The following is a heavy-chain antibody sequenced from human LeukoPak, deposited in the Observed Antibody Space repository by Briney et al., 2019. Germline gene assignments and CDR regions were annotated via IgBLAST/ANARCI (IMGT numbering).Heavy chain of an antibody. Sequence: TLSLTCTVSGGSISSGGYYWSWIRQHPWKGLEWIGYIYYSGSTYYNPSLKSRVTISVDTSKNQFSLKLSSVTAADTAVYYCARGASATVVLSFDYWGQGTLVTVSS. CDR2: IYYSGST. CDR1: GGSISSGGYY. D-gene: IGHD4-23*01. CDR3: ARGASATVVLSFDY. V-gene: IGHV4-31*03. J-gene: IGHJ4*02.